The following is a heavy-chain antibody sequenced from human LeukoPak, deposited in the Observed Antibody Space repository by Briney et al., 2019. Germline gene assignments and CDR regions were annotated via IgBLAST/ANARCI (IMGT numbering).Heavy chain of an antibody. J-gene: IGHJ4*02. V-gene: IGHV1-8*01. CDR2: MNPNSGNT. D-gene: IGHD6-19*01. CDR3: ARVHSGWDELFHY. Sequence: GASVKVSCKASGYTFASYDINWVRQATGQGLEWMGWMNPNSGNTGYAQKFQGRVTMTRNTSISTAYMELSSLRSEDTAVYYCARVHSGWDELFHYWGQGTLVTVSS. CDR1: GYTFASYD.